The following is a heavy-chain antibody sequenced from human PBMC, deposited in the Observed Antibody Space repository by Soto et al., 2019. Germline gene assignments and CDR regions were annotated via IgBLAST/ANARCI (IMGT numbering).Heavy chain of an antibody. CDR3: ARCGVSWNLREFDS. CDR1: AYTFTNYG. J-gene: IGHJ4*02. V-gene: IGHV1-18*01. D-gene: IGHD1-7*01. Sequence: QVQLVQSGGEVKKPGASVKVSCKSSAYTFTNYGISWVRQAPGQRLEWMGWISAYNGNRNYAQKFRGRVTMTAHTSTSSAYLEVRSLRSYDTAVYYCARCGVSWNLREFDSWGQGALGTVSS. CDR2: ISAYNGNR.